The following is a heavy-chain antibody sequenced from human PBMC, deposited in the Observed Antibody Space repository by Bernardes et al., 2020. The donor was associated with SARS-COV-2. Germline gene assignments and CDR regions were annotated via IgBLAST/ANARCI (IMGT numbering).Heavy chain of an antibody. CDR2: LYHSGTT. J-gene: IGHJ6*01. V-gene: IGHV4-4*02. CDR1: GDSITGTNW. CDR3: ARDRRGRDPRLVGYYYYGMDV. D-gene: IGHD2-15*01. Sequence: SEALSLTCSVSGDSITGTNWWTCVLQSPGKGLEWIGELYHSGTTNYNPSLESRATILLDKSRNQFSLKLSSVTAADTAIYYCARDRRGRDPRLVGYYYYGMDVWGQGTTVTVSS.